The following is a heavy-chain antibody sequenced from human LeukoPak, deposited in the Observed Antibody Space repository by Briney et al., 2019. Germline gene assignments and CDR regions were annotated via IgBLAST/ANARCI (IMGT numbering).Heavy chain of an antibody. CDR3: ARDSTDYGDYGY. J-gene: IGHJ4*02. CDR2: IDSDGSST. V-gene: IGHV3-74*01. CDR1: GFTFSSYW. Sequence: GGSLRLSCAASGFTFSSYWMHWVRQAPGKGLVWVSRIDSDGSSTNYADSVKGRFTISRDSAKNTLYLQMNSLRAEDTAVYYCARDSTDYGDYGYWGQGTLVTVSS. D-gene: IGHD4-17*01.